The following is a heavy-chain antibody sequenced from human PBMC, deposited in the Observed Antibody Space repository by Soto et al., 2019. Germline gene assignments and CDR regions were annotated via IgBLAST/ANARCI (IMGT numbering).Heavy chain of an antibody. V-gene: IGHV3-23*01. D-gene: IGHD6-19*01. CDR2: ISGSGGST. CDR1: GFNFRSYA. J-gene: IGHJ4*02. Sequence: PGGSKRLSCTAAGFNFRSYAMSWVCKETGKGLEWVSAISGSGGSTYYADSVKGRFTISRDNSKNTLYLQMNSLRAEDTAVYYCAKDVSSGWYGAFYFDYWGQGTLVTVSS. CDR3: AKDVSSGWYGAFYFDY.